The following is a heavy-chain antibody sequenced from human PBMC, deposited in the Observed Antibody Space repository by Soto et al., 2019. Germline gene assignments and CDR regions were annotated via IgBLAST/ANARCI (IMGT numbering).Heavy chain of an antibody. V-gene: IGHV3-23*01. CDR1: GFTSSTFG. Sequence: EGQLLESGGGLVQPGGSLRLSCAGSGFTSSTFGMSWVRQAPGKGLEWVSGISGSGDNTYYADSVKGRFTISRDKSKNTLFLQMNGRRAEDTAMYYCGGDPRGPEYWGQGTLVTVSS. J-gene: IGHJ4*02. CDR3: GGDPRGPEY. D-gene: IGHD6-6*01. CDR2: ISGSGDNT.